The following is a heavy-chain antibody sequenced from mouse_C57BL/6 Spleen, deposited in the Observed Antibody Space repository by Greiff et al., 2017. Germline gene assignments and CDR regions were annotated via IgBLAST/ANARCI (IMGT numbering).Heavy chain of an antibody. CDR1: GFTFSDYY. V-gene: IGHV5-12*01. Sequence: EVKLMESGGGLVQPGGSLKLSCAASGFTFSDYYMYWVRQTPEKRLEWVAYISNGGGSTYYPDTVKGRFTISRDNAKNTLYLQMSRLKSEDTAMYYCARGGDSSGPWFAYWGQGTLVTVSA. CDR3: ARGGDSSGPWFAY. CDR2: ISNGGGST. J-gene: IGHJ3*01. D-gene: IGHD3-2*02.